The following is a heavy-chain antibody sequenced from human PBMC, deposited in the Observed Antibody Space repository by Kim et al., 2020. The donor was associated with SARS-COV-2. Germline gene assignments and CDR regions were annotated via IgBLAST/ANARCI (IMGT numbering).Heavy chain of an antibody. CDR2: INPSGGST. D-gene: IGHD2-15*01. J-gene: IGHJ4*02. Sequence: ASVKVSCKASGYTFTSYYMHWVRQAPGQGLECMGIINPSGGSTSYAQKFQGRVTMTRDTSTSTVYMELSSLRSEDMAGYYCARALGGSHDYWGQGTLVTVSS. CDR1: GYTFTSYY. CDR3: ARALGGSHDY. V-gene: IGHV1-46*01.